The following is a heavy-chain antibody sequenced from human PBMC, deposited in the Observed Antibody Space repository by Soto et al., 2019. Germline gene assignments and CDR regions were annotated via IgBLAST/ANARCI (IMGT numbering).Heavy chain of an antibody. Sequence: QVQLVESGGGVVQPGRSLRLSCAASGFTFSSYAMHWVRQAPGKGLEWVAVISYDGSNKYYADSVKGRFTISRDNSKNTLYLQMNSLRAEDTAVYYCERARIVYADYLYYYYGMDVWGQGTTVTVSS. CDR2: ISYDGSNK. D-gene: IGHD2-8*01. CDR3: ERARIVYADYLYYYYGMDV. V-gene: IGHV3-30-3*01. J-gene: IGHJ6*02. CDR1: GFTFSSYA.